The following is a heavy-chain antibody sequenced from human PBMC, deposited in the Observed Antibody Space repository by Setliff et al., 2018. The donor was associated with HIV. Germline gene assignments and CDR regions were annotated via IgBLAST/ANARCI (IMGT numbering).Heavy chain of an antibody. CDR1: GGSIRSSSSY. V-gene: IGHV4-39*01. J-gene: IGHJ4*02. CDR3: ARVVDADYLDY. D-gene: IGHD2-15*01. CDR2: IYYSGST. Sequence: PSETRSLTCTVSGGSIRSSSSYWGWIRQPPGKGLEWIGIIYYSGSTYYKPSLKSRVTISVDTSKNQFSLKLNSVTAADTAMYYCARVVDADYLDYWGQGTPVTVSS.